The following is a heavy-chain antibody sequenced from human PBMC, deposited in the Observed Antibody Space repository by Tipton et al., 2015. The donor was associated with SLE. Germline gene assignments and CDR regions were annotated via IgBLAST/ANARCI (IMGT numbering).Heavy chain of an antibody. Sequence: TLSLTCTVSGGSISSGSYYWSRIRQPAGKGLEWIGRIYTSGSTNYNPSLKSRVTISVDTSKNQFSLKLSSVTAADTAVYYCARAPRYYYDSSYFDYWGQGTLVTVSS. CDR1: GGSISSGSYY. D-gene: IGHD3-22*01. V-gene: IGHV4-61*02. CDR2: IYTSGST. J-gene: IGHJ4*02. CDR3: ARAPRYYYDSSYFDY.